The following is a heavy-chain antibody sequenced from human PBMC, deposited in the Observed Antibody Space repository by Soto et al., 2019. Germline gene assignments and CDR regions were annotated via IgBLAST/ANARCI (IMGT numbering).Heavy chain of an antibody. CDR2: VSKTGLTT. Sequence: GGSLRLSCVGSGFTFSSYDMTWVRQAPGKGLEWVSTVSKTGLTTYYADSVKGRFTISRDNSKNTLSLQMNSLRAEDTALYYCAKRYCSGAGCALFDHWGQGTLVTVSS. J-gene: IGHJ4*02. D-gene: IGHD2-15*01. CDR3: AKRYCSGAGCALFDH. V-gene: IGHV3-23*01. CDR1: GFTFSSYD.